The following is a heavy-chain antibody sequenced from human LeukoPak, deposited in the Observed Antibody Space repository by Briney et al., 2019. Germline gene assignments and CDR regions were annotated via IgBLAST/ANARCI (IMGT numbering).Heavy chain of an antibody. D-gene: IGHD3-22*01. J-gene: IGHJ5*02. CDR1: GFTFSSYA. Sequence: QTGGSLRLSCAASGFTFSSYAINWVRQAPGKGLEWVSVIYSGGSTYYADSVKGRFTISRDNSKNTLYLQMNSLRAEDTAVYYCAREYYYDSSGYVNWFDPWGQGTLVTVSS. CDR3: AREYYYDSSGYVNWFDP. CDR2: IYSGGST. V-gene: IGHV3-53*01.